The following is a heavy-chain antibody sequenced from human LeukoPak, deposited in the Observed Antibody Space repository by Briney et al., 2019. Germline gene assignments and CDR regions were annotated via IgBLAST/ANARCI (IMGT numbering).Heavy chain of an antibody. V-gene: IGHV4-34*01. D-gene: IGHD6-6*01. Sequence: SETLSLTCAGYGGSFSGYYWSWIRQPPGKGLEWIGEINHSGSTNYNPSLKSRVTISVDTSKNQFSLKLSSVTAADTAVYYCARGRLGSSPNWFDPWGQGTLVTVSS. CDR2: INHSGST. CDR1: GGSFSGYY. J-gene: IGHJ5*02. CDR3: ARGRLGSSPNWFDP.